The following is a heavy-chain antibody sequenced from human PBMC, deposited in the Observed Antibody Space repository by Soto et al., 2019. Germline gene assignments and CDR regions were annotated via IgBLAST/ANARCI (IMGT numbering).Heavy chain of an antibody. V-gene: IGHV1-46*01. D-gene: IGHD5-12*01. CDR2: FNPSGDYT. CDR1: GYTFTSYY. Sequence: QVQLVQSGAEVKKPGASVKVSCKASGYTFTSYYIHWVRQAPGQGLEWVGIFNPSGDYTSYPQKCQGRLTLTRDTSTSTVYMELSSLRYEDAAMYYCALAQFDYWGQGTLVTVSS. CDR3: ALAQFDY. J-gene: IGHJ4*02.